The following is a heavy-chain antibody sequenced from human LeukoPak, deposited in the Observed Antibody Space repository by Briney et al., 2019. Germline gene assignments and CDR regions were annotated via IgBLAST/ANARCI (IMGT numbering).Heavy chain of an antibody. J-gene: IGHJ4*02. V-gene: IGHV4-59*01. Sequence: SETLSLTCTVSGGSISSYYWSWIRQPPGKGLEWIGYIYYSGSTNYNPSLKSRVTISVDTSKNQFSLKLSSVTAADTAVYYCARTSYGDYDIDYWGQGTLVTGSS. D-gene: IGHD4-17*01. CDR2: IYYSGST. CDR1: GGSISSYY. CDR3: ARTSYGDYDIDY.